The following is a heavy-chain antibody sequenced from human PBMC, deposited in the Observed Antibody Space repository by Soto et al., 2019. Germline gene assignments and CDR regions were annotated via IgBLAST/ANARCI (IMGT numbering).Heavy chain of an antibody. CDR1: GYTFTSYW. CDR3: ARHYDFWSGSYFDY. D-gene: IGHD3-3*01. J-gene: IGHJ4*02. Sequence: PGESLTLSCKGYGYTFTSYWIGWVRQMPGKGLEWMGIIYPGDSDTRYSPSFQDQATPSADKSISTTYLQWSRLKASDTAMYYCARHYDFWSGSYFDYWGQGTLVTVSS. V-gene: IGHV5-51*01. CDR2: IYPGDSDT.